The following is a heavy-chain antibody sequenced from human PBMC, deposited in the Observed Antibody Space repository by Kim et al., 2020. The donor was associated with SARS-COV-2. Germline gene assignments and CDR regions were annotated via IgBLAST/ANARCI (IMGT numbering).Heavy chain of an antibody. CDR2: IYYSGST. CDR1: GGSISSYY. CDR3: ARGGYSSSWYVMGNPNYYYYGMDV. J-gene: IGHJ6*02. Sequence: SETLSLTCTVSGGSISSYYWSWIRQPPGKGLEWIGYIYYSGSTNYNPSLKSRVTISVDTSKNQFSLKLSSVTAADTAVYYCARGGYSSSWYVMGNPNYYYYGMDVWGQGTTVTVSS. D-gene: IGHD6-13*01. V-gene: IGHV4-59*13.